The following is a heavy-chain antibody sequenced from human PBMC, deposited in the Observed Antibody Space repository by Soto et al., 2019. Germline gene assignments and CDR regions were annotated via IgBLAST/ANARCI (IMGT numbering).Heavy chain of an antibody. V-gene: IGHV5-10-1*03. CDR3: AIPLARTTPFDY. D-gene: IGHD1-7*01. CDR1: GYTFTNYY. Sequence: EVQLVQSGAELKKPGESLRISCQASGYTFTNYYIAWVRQVPGKGLAWMGRIDPSDSYIKYSPSFEGHVTMSVDKSISTAFLQWSRLEASDTAMYFCAIPLARTTPFDYWGQGSLVTVSS. J-gene: IGHJ4*02. CDR2: IDPSDSYI.